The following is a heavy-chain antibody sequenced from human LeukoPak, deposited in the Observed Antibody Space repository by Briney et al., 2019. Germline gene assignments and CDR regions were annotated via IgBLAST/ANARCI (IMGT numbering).Heavy chain of an antibody. J-gene: IGHJ6*02. D-gene: IGHD6-6*01. Sequence: GGSLRLSCAASGFSLSSNSMNWVRQAPGKGLEWVSSISSSSSYIYYADSVEGRFTISRDNAKNSLYLQMNSLRAEDTAMYYCARYSRSSEDYGMDVWGQGTTVTVSS. V-gene: IGHV3-21*01. CDR3: ARYSRSSEDYGMDV. CDR2: ISSSSSYI. CDR1: GFSLSSNS.